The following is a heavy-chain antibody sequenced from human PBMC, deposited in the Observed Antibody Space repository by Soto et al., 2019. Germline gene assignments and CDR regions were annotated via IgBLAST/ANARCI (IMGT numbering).Heavy chain of an antibody. Sequence: EVQLLESGGGLVQPGGSLRLSCAASGFTFSSYAMSWVRQAPGKGLEWVSAISGSGGSTYYADSVKGRFTISRDNSKNPLYLQMNSLRAEDTALYYCAKDWNKGRAYLDSRGQGPLVTVSS. V-gene: IGHV3-23*01. CDR2: ISGSGGST. CDR1: GFTFSSYA. D-gene: IGHD1-1*01. CDR3: AKDWNKGRAYLDS. J-gene: IGHJ4*02.